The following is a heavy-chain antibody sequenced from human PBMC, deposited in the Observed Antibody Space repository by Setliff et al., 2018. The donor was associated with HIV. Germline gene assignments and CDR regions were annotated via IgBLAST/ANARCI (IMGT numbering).Heavy chain of an antibody. D-gene: IGHD3-22*01. J-gene: IGHJ3*02. Sequence: ASVKVSCKASGYTFTSYGISWVRQAPGQGLEWMGWISAYNGNTNYAQKLQGRVTMTADTSTSTAYMELRSLRSDDTAVYYCAKIAQPDYYDSSGYYPRGAFDIWGQGTMVTVSS. CDR2: ISAYNGNT. CDR3: AKIAQPDYYDSSGYYPRGAFDI. CDR1: GYTFTSYG. V-gene: IGHV1-18*01.